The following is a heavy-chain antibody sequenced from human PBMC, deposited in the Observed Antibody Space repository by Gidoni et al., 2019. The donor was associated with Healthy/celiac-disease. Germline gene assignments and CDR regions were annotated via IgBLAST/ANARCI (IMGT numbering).Heavy chain of an antibody. CDR1: GFTFSSYA. CDR3: AREGEVVVAAAFDI. Sequence: QVQLVESGGGVVQPGRSLRLSCAASGFTFSSYAMHWVRQAPGKGLEWVAVISYDGSNKYYADSVKGRFTISRDNSKNTLYLQMNSLRAEDTAVYYCAREGEVVVAAAFDIWGQGTMVTVSS. J-gene: IGHJ3*02. CDR2: ISYDGSNK. V-gene: IGHV3-30-3*01. D-gene: IGHD2-15*01.